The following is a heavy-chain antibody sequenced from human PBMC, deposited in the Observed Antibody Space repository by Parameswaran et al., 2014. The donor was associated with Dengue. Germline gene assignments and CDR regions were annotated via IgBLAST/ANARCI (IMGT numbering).Heavy chain of an antibody. V-gene: IGHV4-34*01. CDR2: INHSGST. D-gene: IGHD3-9*01. Sequence: RQPPGKGLEWIGEINHSGSTNYNPSLKSRVTISVDTSKNQFSLKLSSVTAADTAVYYCAREFLTGYYHFDYWGQGTLVTVSS. J-gene: IGHJ4*02. CDR3: AREFLTGYYHFDY.